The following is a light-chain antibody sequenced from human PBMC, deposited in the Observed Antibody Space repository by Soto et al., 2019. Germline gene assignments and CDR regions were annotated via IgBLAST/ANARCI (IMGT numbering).Light chain of an antibody. CDR2: DAS. V-gene: IGKV1-6*02. Sequence: AVQMTQSPPSLSASVGDRVTIVCRASQDIRNDLGWYQQKPGKAPKVLIYDASNLESGVPSRFSGFRSGTEFTLTISSLQPDDFATYYCQHYGGMWTFGQGTKVDI. CDR3: QHYGGMWT. CDR1: QDIRND. J-gene: IGKJ1*01.